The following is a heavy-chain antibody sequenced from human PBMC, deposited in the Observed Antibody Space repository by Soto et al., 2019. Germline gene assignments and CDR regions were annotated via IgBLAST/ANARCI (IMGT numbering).Heavy chain of an antibody. V-gene: IGHV3-43*01. J-gene: IGHJ4*02. CDR2: ITWDGGSS. D-gene: IGHD5-18*01. CDR3: ARDFYGGYTYGPGDY. CDR1: GFTFHDYT. Sequence: GGSLRLSCAASGFTFHDYTMHWVRQVPGKSLEWVSLITWDGGSSFYADSVKGRFTISRDNAKRSLYLQMNSLRAEDTAVYYCARDFYGGYTYGPGDYWGQGALVTVS.